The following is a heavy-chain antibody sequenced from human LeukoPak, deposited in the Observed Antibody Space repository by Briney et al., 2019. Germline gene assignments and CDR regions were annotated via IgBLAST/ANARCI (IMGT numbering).Heavy chain of an antibody. D-gene: IGHD3-22*01. CDR2: ISSSSSYI. J-gene: IGHJ4*02. CDR3: ARDSPLNYYDSSGPLDY. V-gene: IGHV3-21*01. CDR1: GFTFSSYS. Sequence: PGGSLRLSCAASGFTFSSYSMNWVRQAPGKGLEWVSSISSSSSYIYYADSVKDRFTISRDNAKNSLYLQMNSLRAEDTAVYYCARDSPLNYYDSSGPLDYWGQGTLVTVSS.